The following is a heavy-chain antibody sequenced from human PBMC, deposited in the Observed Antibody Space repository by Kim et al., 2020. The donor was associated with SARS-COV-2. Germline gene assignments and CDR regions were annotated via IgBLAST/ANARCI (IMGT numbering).Heavy chain of an antibody. CDR3: ARGYYDILTGYSLNFDY. Sequence: GGSLRLSCAASGFTFSSYSMNWVRQAPGKGLEWVSSISSSSSYIYYADSVKGRFTISRDNAKNSLYLQMNSLRAEDTAVYYCARGYYDILTGYSLNFDYWGQGTLVTVSS. CDR1: GFTFSSYS. J-gene: IGHJ4*02. D-gene: IGHD3-9*01. V-gene: IGHV3-21*01. CDR2: ISSSSSYI.